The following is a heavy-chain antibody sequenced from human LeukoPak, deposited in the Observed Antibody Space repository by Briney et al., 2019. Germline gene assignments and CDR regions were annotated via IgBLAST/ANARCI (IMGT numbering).Heavy chain of an antibody. D-gene: IGHD6-13*01. CDR3: ATNFYSNSWSLTD. Sequence: ASVKVSCKASGYTFTGYYMHWVRQAPGQGLEWMGWINPNSGGTNYAQKFQGRVTMTRDTSINTAYMELNRLTSDDTAVYYCATNFYSNSWSLTDWGQGTLVTVSS. J-gene: IGHJ4*02. V-gene: IGHV1-2*02. CDR2: INPNSGGT. CDR1: GYTFTGYY.